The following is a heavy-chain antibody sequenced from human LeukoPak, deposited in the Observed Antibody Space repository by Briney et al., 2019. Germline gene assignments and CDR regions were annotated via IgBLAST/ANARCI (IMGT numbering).Heavy chain of an antibody. D-gene: IGHD6-19*01. J-gene: IGHJ3*01. CDR2: INRDGSVK. CDR1: GFNFGNYW. V-gene: IGHV3-7*01. Sequence: GESLRLSCVGSGFNFGNYWMTWVRQAPGKGLEWVANINRDGSVKNYVDSVKGRFTISRDKAKSSLFLQANSLRAEDTAVYYCARDPSSGWYGYAFDVWGQGTMVTVSS. CDR3: ARDPSSGWYGYAFDV.